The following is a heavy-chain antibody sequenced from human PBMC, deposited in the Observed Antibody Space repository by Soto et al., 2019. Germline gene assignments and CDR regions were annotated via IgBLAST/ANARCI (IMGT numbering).Heavy chain of an antibody. CDR2: IIPIFGTA. CDR3: ARDNDSSSWRLSPGYFQH. Sequence: QVQLVQSGAEVKKPGSSVKVSCKASAGTFSSYAISWVRQAPGQGLEWMGGIIPIFGTANYAQKFQGRVTITADESTSTAYMELSSLRSEDTAVYYCARDNDSSSWRLSPGYFQHWGQGTLVTVSS. D-gene: IGHD6-13*01. CDR1: AGTFSSYA. V-gene: IGHV1-69*12. J-gene: IGHJ1*01.